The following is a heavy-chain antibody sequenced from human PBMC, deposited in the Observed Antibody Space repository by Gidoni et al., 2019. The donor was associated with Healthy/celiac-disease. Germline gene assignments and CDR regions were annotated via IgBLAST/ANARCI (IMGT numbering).Heavy chain of an antibody. V-gene: IGHV3-48*02. D-gene: IGHD3-10*01. CDR3: ARDGGSGRHDEIVYYYYGMDV. CDR1: GFTFSRYS. CDR2: MSSSSSTI. J-gene: IGHJ6*02. Sequence: EVQLVESGGGLVQPGGSLRLSCAASGFTFSRYSMNWVRQAPGKGLAWVSYMSSSSSTIYYADSVKGRFTISRDNAKNSLYLQMNSLRDEDTAVYYCARDGGSGRHDEIVYYYYGMDVWGQGTTVTVSS.